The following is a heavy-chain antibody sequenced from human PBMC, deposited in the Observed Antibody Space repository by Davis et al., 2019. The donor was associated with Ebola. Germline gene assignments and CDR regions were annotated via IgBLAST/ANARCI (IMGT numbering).Heavy chain of an antibody. CDR3: ARDWWEQQRLVGGFDY. CDR2: VLFDGSNK. Sequence: PGGSLRLSCAASGFTFSSYGMHWVRQAPGKGLEWVAAVLFDGSNKYYADSVRGRFTISRDNSKNTVYLQMNSLRAEDTAVYYCARDWWEQQRLVGGFDYWGQGTLVTVSS. J-gene: IGHJ4*02. CDR1: GFTFSSYG. D-gene: IGHD6-19*01. V-gene: IGHV3-33*01.